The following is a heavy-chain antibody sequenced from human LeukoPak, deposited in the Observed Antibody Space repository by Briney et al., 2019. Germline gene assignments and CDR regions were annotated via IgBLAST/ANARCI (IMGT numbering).Heavy chain of an antibody. D-gene: IGHD3-10*01. CDR2: IYTSGST. CDR1: GGSISSYY. V-gene: IGHV4-4*07. Sequence: SETLSLTCTVSGGSISSYYWSWIRQPAGKGLEWIGRIYTSGSTNYNPSLKSRVTMSVDTSKNQFSLKMSSVTAADTAVYYCARDAAYYYGSGSYRNGIDYWGQGSLVTGSS. J-gene: IGHJ4*02. CDR3: ARDAAYYYGSGSYRNGIDY.